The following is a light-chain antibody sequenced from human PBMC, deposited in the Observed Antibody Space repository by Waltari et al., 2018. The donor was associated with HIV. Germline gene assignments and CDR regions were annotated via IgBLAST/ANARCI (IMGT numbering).Light chain of an antibody. V-gene: IGLV3-25*03. J-gene: IGLJ3*02. Sequence: SYELTQPPSVSVSPGQPARITCSGDALPKQYASWYQQKPGQAPVLVIYKDSNRPSGVSNRFSGSKSGNTASLTISGLQADDEADYYCSSYTSNTFWVFGGGTKLTVL. CDR1: ALPKQY. CDR2: KDS. CDR3: SSYTSNTFWV.